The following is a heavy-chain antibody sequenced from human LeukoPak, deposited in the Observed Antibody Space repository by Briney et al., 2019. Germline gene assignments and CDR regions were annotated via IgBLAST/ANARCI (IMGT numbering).Heavy chain of an antibody. D-gene: IGHD3-10*01. CDR2: ISYDGSNK. CDR1: GFTFSSYA. J-gene: IGHJ3*02. V-gene: IGHV3-30-3*01. CDR3: ARDKGRGAFDI. Sequence: TGGSLRLSCAASGFTFSSYAMHWVRQAPGKGLEWVAVISYDGSNKYYADSVKGRFTISRDNSKNTLYLQMNSLRAEDTAVYYCARDKGRGAFDIWGQGTMVTVSS.